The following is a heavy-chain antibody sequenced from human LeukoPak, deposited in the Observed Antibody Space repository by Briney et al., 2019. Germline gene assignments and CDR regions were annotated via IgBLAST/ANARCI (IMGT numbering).Heavy chain of an antibody. CDR3: ARARLYSSSLDY. J-gene: IGHJ4*02. D-gene: IGHD6-13*01. CDR1: GYTFTGYY. Sequence: GASVKVSCKASGYTFTGYYMHWVRQAPGQGLEWMGWINPNSGGTNYAQKFQGRVTMTRNTSISTAYMELSRLRSDDTAVYYCARARLYSSSLDYWGQGTLVTVSS. CDR2: INPNSGGT. V-gene: IGHV1-2*02.